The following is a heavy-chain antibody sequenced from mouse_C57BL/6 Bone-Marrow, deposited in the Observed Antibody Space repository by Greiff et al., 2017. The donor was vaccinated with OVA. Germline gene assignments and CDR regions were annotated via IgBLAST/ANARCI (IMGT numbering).Heavy chain of an antibody. Sequence: EAGGGLVQPKGSLKLSCAASGFPFNTYAMHWVRPAPGKGLEWVARIRSKSSNYATYYADSVKDRFTISRDDSQSMLYLQMNNLKTEDTAMYYCVRDGGTRGNFDYWGQGTTLTVSS. CDR3: VRDGGTRGNFDY. CDR2: IRSKSSNYAT. D-gene: IGHD3-3*01. CDR1: GFPFNTYA. V-gene: IGHV10-3*01. J-gene: IGHJ2*01.